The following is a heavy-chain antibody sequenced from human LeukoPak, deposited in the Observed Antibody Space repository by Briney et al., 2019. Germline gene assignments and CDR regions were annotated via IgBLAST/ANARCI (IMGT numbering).Heavy chain of an antibody. J-gene: IGHJ4*02. CDR3: ARDHGGGIAVAGTERAYYFDY. D-gene: IGHD6-19*01. V-gene: IGHV6-1*01. Sequence: SQTLSLTCAISGDSVSSNSAAWNWIRQSPSRGLEWLGRTYYRSKWYNDYAVSVKSRITISPDTSKNQFSLQLNSVTPEDTAVYYCARDHGGGIAVAGTERAYYFDYWGQGTLVTVSS. CDR2: TYYRSKWYN. CDR1: GDSVSSNSAA.